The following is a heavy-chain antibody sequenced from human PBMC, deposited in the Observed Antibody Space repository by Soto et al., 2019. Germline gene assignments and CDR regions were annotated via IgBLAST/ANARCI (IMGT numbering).Heavy chain of an antibody. CDR1: GYTFTIYW. Sequence: GESLKISCQVSGYTFTIYWIGWVRQMPGKGLEWMGIIYPSDSDTRYSPSFQGQVTISADQSINTTYLQWDTLKPSDTAIYFCASDSHCDGGNCPMGGFDMWGQGTMVTVSS. V-gene: IGHV5-51*01. D-gene: IGHD2-15*01. CDR3: ASDSHCDGGNCPMGGFDM. CDR2: IYPSDSDT. J-gene: IGHJ3*02.